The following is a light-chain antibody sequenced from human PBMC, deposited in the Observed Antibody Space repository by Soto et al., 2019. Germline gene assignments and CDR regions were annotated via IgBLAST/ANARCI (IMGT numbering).Light chain of an antibody. CDR1: QSVSSN. J-gene: IGKJ5*01. V-gene: IGKV3-11*01. Sequence: EIVMTQSPATLSVSPGERASLSCRASQSVSSNLAWYQQKPGQTPRLLIYATSTRATGIPARFSGSGSGTDFTLTISSLEPEDFAVYYCQQRRSWPPTITFGQGTRLEIK. CDR2: ATS. CDR3: QQRRSWPPTIT.